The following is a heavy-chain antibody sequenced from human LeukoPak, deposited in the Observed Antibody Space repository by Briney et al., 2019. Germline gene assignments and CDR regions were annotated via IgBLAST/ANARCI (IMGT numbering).Heavy chain of an antibody. CDR2: ISAYNGHT. CDR1: GYTFTSYG. J-gene: IGHJ4*02. D-gene: IGHD6-19*01. CDR3: ARDLSIAVAGTSDY. V-gene: IGHV1-18*01. Sequence: ASVKVSCKASGYTFTSYGICWVRQAPGQGLEWMGWISAYNGHTNYAQKLQGRVTMTTDTSTSTAYMELRSLRSDDTAVYYCARDLSIAVAGTSDYWGQGTLVTVSS.